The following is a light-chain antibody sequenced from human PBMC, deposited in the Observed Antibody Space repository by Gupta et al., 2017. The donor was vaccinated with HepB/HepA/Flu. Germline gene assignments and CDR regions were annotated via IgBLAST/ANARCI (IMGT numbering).Light chain of an antibody. CDR2: SGS. V-gene: IGKV2-28*01. CDR1: QSLLHSNGYNY. CDR3: SQHLPTCH. Sequence: DIVMTQSPLSLPVTPGEPASISCRSSQSLLHSNGYNYLDWYRQKPGQSPQLIIYSGSKTAYGVTVWFCGCGEPKDFTPKSSRGEDEDGGVYYGSQHLPTCHFGRGTKVDIK. J-gene: IGKJ4*01.